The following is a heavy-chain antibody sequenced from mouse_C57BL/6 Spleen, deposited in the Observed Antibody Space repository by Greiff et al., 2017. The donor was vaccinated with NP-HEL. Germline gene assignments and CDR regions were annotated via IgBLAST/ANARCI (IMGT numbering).Heavy chain of an antibody. CDR3: ARSGITTVRGDY. J-gene: IGHJ2*01. Sequence: EVQLQQSGPELVKPGASVKISCKASGYSFTDYNMNWVKQSNGKSLEWIGEIDPSDSYTNYNQKFKGKSTLTVDKSSSTAYMQLSSLTSEDSAVYYCARSGITTVRGDYWGQGTTLTVSS. CDR2: IDPSDSYT. D-gene: IGHD1-1*01. V-gene: IGHV1-39*01. CDR1: GYSFTDYN.